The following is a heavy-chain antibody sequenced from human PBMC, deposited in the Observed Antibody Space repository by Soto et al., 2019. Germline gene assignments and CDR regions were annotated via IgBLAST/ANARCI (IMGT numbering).Heavy chain of an antibody. Sequence: QVQLQESGPGLVKPSQPLSLTCTVSGGSISIGGYYWSWIRQNPEKGLEWIGYIYYSGSTYYNPSLKSRITISVDTSKNQFSLKLNSVTAADTAVYYCARRASSGSDPFYFDYWGQGSLVTVSS. CDR3: ARRASSGSDPFYFDY. D-gene: IGHD6-6*01. V-gene: IGHV4-31*03. CDR1: GGSISIGGYY. J-gene: IGHJ4*02. CDR2: IYYSGST.